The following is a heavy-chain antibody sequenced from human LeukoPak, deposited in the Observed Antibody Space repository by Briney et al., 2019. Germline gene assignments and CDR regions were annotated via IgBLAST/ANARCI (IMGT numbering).Heavy chain of an antibody. CDR2: ISGSGGST. CDR3: AKGYSSSWYDPPWFDP. Sequence: GGSLRLSCAASGFTFSSYAMSWVRQAPGKGLEWVSAISGSGGSTYYADSVKGRFTISRDNSKNTLYLQMNSLRAEDTAVYYCAKGYSSSWYDPPWFDPWGQGTLVTVSS. CDR1: GFTFSSYA. J-gene: IGHJ5*02. V-gene: IGHV3-23*01. D-gene: IGHD6-13*01.